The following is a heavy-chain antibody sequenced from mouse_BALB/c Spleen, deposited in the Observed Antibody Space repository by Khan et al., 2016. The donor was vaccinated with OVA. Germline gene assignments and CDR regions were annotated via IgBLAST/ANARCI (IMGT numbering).Heavy chain of an antibody. D-gene: IGHD2-2*01. J-gene: IGHJ3*01. Sequence: QVQLKQSGAELVKTGASVKLSCKASGYTFSSYYLYWVKQRPGQGLEWIGEINPNNGGSNFNEKFKNRATLTVDKSSYTAYMQLSSLTSEDSAVYYCTSSGYGSFAFWGQGTLVTVSA. CDR3: TSSGYGSFAF. CDR2: INPNNGGS. CDR1: GYTFSSYY. V-gene: IGHV1S81*02.